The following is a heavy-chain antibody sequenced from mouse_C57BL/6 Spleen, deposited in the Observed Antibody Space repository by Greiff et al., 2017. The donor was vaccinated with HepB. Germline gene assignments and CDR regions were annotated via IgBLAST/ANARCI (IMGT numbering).Heavy chain of an antibody. CDR2: IDPSDSYT. V-gene: IGHV1-50*01. CDR3: ARRGYYSTTGFAY. D-gene: IGHD2-5*01. Sequence: QVQLQQPGAELVKPGASVKLSCKASGYTFTSYWMQWVKQRPGQGLEWIGEIDPSDSYTNYNQKFKGKATLTVDTSSSTAYMQLSSLTSEDSAVYYCARRGYYSTTGFAYWGKGTLVTVSA. CDR1: GYTFTSYW. J-gene: IGHJ3*01.